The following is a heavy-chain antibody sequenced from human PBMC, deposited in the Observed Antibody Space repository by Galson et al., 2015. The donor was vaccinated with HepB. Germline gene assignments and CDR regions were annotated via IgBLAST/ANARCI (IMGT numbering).Heavy chain of an antibody. Sequence: SVKVSCKASGYTFTSYGISWVRQAPGQGLEWMGWISAYNGNTNYAQKLQGRVTMTTDTSTSAAYMELRSLRSDDTAVYYCARAAGELFQGLYYYYYYMDVWGQGTLVTVSS. J-gene: IGHJ6*03. CDR1: GYTFTSYG. CDR3: ARAAGELFQGLYYYYYYMDV. V-gene: IGHV1-18*01. CDR2: ISAYNGNT. D-gene: IGHD1-26*01.